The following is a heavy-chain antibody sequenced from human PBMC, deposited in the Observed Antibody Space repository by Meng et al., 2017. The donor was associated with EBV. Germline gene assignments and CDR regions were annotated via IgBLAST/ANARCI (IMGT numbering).Heavy chain of an antibody. Sequence: GELVRAAAEVKRPGSSVKVSCKTSGGPFRYYAISWVRQAPGQGLEWLGGFLPRLGAPNYAQKFHGRVKITADESTSTHYMDLSSLRSEDTAIYYCASESGRGYTPDYWGQGTLVTVSS. D-gene: IGHD3-10*01. J-gene: IGHJ4*02. CDR1: GGPFRYYA. CDR2: FLPRLGAP. CDR3: ASESGRGYTPDY. V-gene: IGHV1-69*01.